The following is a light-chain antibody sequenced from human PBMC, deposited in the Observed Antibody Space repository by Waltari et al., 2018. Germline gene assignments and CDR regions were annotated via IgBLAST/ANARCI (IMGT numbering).Light chain of an antibody. CDR3: QQYYTVSRT. CDR1: ETILSNPNNKNY. J-gene: IGKJ1*01. Sequence: DIVMTQSPDSLAVPLCVGATINFKSSETILSNPNNKNYLAWYQQKAGQPPKLLVYWASTRESGVPDRFSGSGSGTDFTLTISSLQAEDVAVYYCQQYYTVSRTFGQGTRVEIK. CDR2: WAS. V-gene: IGKV4-1*01.